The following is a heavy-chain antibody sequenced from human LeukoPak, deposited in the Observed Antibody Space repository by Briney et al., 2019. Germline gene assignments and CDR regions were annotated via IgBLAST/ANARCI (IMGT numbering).Heavy chain of an antibody. CDR3: ARDSVTVTTPQIDH. V-gene: IGHV1-2*02. D-gene: IGHD4-17*01. J-gene: IGHJ4*02. CDR2: INPNSGGT. Sequence: ASVKVSCKASGYTFTGYYIHWVRQAPGQGLEWMGWINPNSGGTNYAQKFQGRVTMTRDTSISTAYMELSRLRFDDTAVYYCARDSVTVTTPQIDHWGQGTLVTVSS. CDR1: GYTFTGYY.